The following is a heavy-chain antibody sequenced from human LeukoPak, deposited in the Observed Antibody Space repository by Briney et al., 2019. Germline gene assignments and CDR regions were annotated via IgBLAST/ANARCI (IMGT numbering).Heavy chain of an antibody. CDR1: GGSVSTYY. V-gene: IGHV4-59*02. CDR3: ASTSGYCSGGNCYSAFDY. Sequence: PSETLSLTRTVSGGSVSTYYWNWIRQPPGKGLERIGYIYYSGSTNYNPSLKSRLTISVDTSNNQFSLKLSSVTAADTAVYYCASTSGYCSGGNCYSAFDYWGQGTLVTVSS. J-gene: IGHJ4*02. D-gene: IGHD2-15*01. CDR2: IYYSGST.